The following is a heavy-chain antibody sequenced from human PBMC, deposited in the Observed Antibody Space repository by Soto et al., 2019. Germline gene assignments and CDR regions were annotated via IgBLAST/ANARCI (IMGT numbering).Heavy chain of an antibody. Sequence: GGSLRLSCAASGFTFSSYSMNWVRQAPGKGLEWVSSISSSSSYIYYADSVKGRFTISRDNAKNSLYLQMNSLRAEDTAVYDCARALILWHGGSYYEDYYYGMDVWGQGTTVTVSS. J-gene: IGHJ6*02. CDR1: GFTFSSYS. D-gene: IGHD1-26*01. CDR2: ISSSSSYI. V-gene: IGHV3-21*01. CDR3: ARALILWHGGSYYEDYYYGMDV.